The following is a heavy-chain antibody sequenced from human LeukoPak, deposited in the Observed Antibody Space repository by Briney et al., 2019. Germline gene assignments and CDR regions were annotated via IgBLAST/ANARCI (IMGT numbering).Heavy chain of an antibody. CDR1: GGSISSYY. J-gene: IGHJ4*02. Sequence: PSETLSLTCTVSGGSISSYYWSWIRQHPGKGLEWIGYIYYSGSTYYNPSLKSRVTISVDTSKNQFSLKLSSVTAADTAVYYCARVDGIAAAKVDYWGQGTLVTVSS. V-gene: IGHV4-59*06. D-gene: IGHD6-13*01. CDR2: IYYSGST. CDR3: ARVDGIAAAKVDY.